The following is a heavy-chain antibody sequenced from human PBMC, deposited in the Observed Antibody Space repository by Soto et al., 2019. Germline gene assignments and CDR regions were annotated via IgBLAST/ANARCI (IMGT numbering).Heavy chain of an antibody. CDR3: ARDQGSDSSGWLYYGMDV. CDR2: ISYDGSNK. Sequence: GGSLRLSCAASGFTFSSYAMHWVRQAPGKGLEWVAVISYDGSNKYYADSVKGRFTISRDNSKNTLYLQMNSLRAEDTAVYYCARDQGSDSSGWLYYGMDVWGQGTTVTVSS. D-gene: IGHD6-19*01. V-gene: IGHV3-30-3*01. J-gene: IGHJ6*02. CDR1: GFTFSSYA.